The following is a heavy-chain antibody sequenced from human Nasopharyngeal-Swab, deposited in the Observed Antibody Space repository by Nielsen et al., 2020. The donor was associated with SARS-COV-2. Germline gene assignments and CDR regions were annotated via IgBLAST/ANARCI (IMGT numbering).Heavy chain of an antibody. J-gene: IGHJ6*02. Sequence: GESLKISCAASGFTFRSYAISWVRQAPGKGLEWVSVISGSDYTTYYADSVKGRFTISRDNSKNTVNLQMNSLRVEDTAIYYCAKGRDSGDDSDDYYHYYGMDVWGQGTTVTVFS. CDR2: ISGSDYTT. D-gene: IGHD5-12*01. CDR1: GFTFRSYA. V-gene: IGHV3-23*01. CDR3: AKGRDSGDDSDDYYHYYGMDV.